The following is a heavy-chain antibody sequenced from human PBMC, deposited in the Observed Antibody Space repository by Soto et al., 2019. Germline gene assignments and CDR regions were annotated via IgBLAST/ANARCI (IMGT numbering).Heavy chain of an antibody. Sequence: SETLSLTCAVSGYSLTSGYYCGWIRQPPGKGLEWIGSIYHSGDTYYNPSLKSRVTISVDTSKKQFSLRLSSVTAADTAIYYCATRITVFGLLIPPLDPWGQGTKVTV. D-gene: IGHD3-3*01. CDR3: ATRITVFGLLIPPLDP. CDR2: IYHSGDT. J-gene: IGHJ5*02. V-gene: IGHV4-38-2*01. CDR1: GYSLTSGYY.